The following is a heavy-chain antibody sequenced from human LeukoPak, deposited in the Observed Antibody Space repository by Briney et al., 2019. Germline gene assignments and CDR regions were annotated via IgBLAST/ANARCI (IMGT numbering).Heavy chain of an antibody. CDR1: GFTFNYYD. Sequence: PGGSLRLSCAVSGFTFNYYDMHWVRQAPGKRLEWVSAIRTTGDTHYPDSVKDRFAMSREDAKNSVHLQMNTLRAGDTAVYYCARGVSYYYDNSGHPGWYFDLWGRGTLVIVSS. J-gene: IGHJ2*01. D-gene: IGHD3-22*01. CDR3: ARGVSYYYDNSGHPGWYFDL. CDR2: IRTTGDT. V-gene: IGHV3-13*01.